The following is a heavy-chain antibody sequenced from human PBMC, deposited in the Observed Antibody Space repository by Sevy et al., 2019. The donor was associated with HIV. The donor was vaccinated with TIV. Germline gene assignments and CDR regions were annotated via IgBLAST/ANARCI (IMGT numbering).Heavy chain of an antibody. D-gene: IGHD2-2*01. Sequence: GGSLRLSCAASGFTFSSYGMHWVRQAPGKGLEWVAFIRYDGSNKYYADSVKGRFTISRDNSKNTLYLQMNSLRAEDTAVYYSAKDLPCTSCYGYFQHWGQGTLVTVSS. CDR3: AKDLPCTSCYGYFQH. CDR1: GFTFSSYG. J-gene: IGHJ1*01. CDR2: IRYDGSNK. V-gene: IGHV3-30*02.